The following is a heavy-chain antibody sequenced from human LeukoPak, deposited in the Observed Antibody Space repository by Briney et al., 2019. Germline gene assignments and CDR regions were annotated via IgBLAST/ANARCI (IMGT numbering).Heavy chain of an antibody. D-gene: IGHD7-27*01. Sequence: PSETLSLTCTVSGASIDTYHWNWIRQPAGKGLEWIGRIYSSGSTNYNPSLKGRATMSVETSTNQVSLKVTSVTAADTAVYYCASGADAFETSGDYFDYWGQGTLVTVSS. J-gene: IGHJ4*02. CDR1: GASIDTYH. V-gene: IGHV4-4*07. CDR2: IYSSGST. CDR3: ASGADAFETSGDYFDY.